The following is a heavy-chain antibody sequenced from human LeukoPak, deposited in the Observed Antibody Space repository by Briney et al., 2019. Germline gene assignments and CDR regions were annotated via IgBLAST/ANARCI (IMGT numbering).Heavy chain of an antibody. D-gene: IGHD2-15*01. V-gene: IGHV4-39*07. CDR3: ARVDIVVVQEGMDV. J-gene: IGHJ6*02. CDR2: IYYSGST. Sequence: SETLSLTCTVSGGSISSSSYYWGWIRQPPGKGLEWIGSIYYSGSTYYNPSLKSRVTISVDTSKNQFSLKLSSVTAADTAVYYCARVDIVVVQEGMDVWGQGTTVTVSS. CDR1: GGSISSSSYY.